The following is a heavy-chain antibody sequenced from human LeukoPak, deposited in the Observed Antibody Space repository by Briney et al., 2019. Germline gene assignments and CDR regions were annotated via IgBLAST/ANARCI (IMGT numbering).Heavy chain of an antibody. CDR1: GGSISSGSYY. CDR3: ARVGRWLQFGDY. Sequence: SETLSLTCTVSGGSISSGSYYWSWIRQPAGKGLEWIGRIYTSGSTNYNPSLKSRVTISVDTSKNQFSLKLSSVTAADTAVYYCARVGRWLQFGDYWGQGTLVTVSS. J-gene: IGHJ4*02. D-gene: IGHD5-24*01. V-gene: IGHV4-61*02. CDR2: IYTSGST.